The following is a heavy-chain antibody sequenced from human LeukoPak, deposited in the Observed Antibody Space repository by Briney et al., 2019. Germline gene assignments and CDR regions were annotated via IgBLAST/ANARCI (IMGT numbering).Heavy chain of an antibody. CDR3: ARVGENSSGWSGGYYYYMDV. D-gene: IGHD6-19*01. CDR2: IYYSGST. J-gene: IGHJ6*03. Sequence: PSETLSLTCTVSGGSISSYYWSWIRQPPGKGLEWIGYIYYSGSTNYNPSLKSRVTISVDTSKNQFSLKLSSVAAADTAVYYCARVGENSSGWSGGYYYYMDVWGKGTTVTVSS. V-gene: IGHV4-59*01. CDR1: GGSISSYY.